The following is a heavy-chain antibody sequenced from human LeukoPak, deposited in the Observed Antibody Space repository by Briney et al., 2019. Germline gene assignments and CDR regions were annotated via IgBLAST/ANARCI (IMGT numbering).Heavy chain of an antibody. J-gene: IGHJ4*02. CDR2: ISAYNGNT. Sequence: ASVKVSCKASGYTFTSYGISWVQQAPGQGLEWMGWISAYNGNTNYAQKLQGRVTMTTDTSTSTAYMELRSLRSDDTAVYYCARAEVLLWFGELLPYYFDYWGPGTLVTVAS. CDR1: GYTFTSYG. V-gene: IGHV1-18*01. CDR3: ARAEVLLWFGELLPYYFDY. D-gene: IGHD3-10*01.